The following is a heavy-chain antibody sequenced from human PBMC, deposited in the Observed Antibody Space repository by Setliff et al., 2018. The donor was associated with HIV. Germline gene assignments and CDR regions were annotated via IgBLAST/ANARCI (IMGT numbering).Heavy chain of an antibody. CDR2: IRYDGSNK. V-gene: IGHV3-30*02. D-gene: IGHD3-10*01. J-gene: IGHJ6*02. CDR3: ARSVIGYYYYGMDV. Sequence: GGSLRLSCAASGFTFSTFGMHWVRQAPGKGLEWVAFIRYDGSNKYYADSVKGRFTISRDNSKNTLYLQMNSLRAEDTAVYYCARSVIGYYYYGMDVWGQGTLVTVSS. CDR1: GFTFSTFG.